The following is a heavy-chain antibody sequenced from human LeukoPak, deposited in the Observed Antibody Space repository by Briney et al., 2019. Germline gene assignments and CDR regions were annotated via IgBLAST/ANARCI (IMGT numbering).Heavy chain of an antibody. CDR3: ARGGVTNWLDS. CDR1: GYTFTNYG. V-gene: IGHV1-18*03. CDR2: ISTYSGNT. D-gene: IGHD3-10*01. J-gene: IGHJ5*01. Sequence: GASVKVSCKASGYTFTNYGITWVRQAPGQGLEWMGWISTYSGNTNYARNLQGRVTMTTDTSTTTAYMELRSLRSDDMAVYYCARGGVTNWLDSWGQGTLVTVSS.